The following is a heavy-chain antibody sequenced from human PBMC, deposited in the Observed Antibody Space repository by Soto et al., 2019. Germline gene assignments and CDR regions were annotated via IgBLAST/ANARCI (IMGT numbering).Heavy chain of an antibody. J-gene: IGHJ3*02. V-gene: IGHV1-18*01. Sequence: ASLKVSCKASGYTFTSYGISWVRQAPGQGLEWMGWISAYNGNTNYAQKLQGRVTMTTDTSTSTAYMELRSLRSDDTAVYYCARVLRANYDFWSGYSTHASDIWG. CDR1: GYTFTSYG. CDR2: ISAYNGNT. CDR3: ARVLRANYDFWSGYSTHASDI. D-gene: IGHD3-3*01.